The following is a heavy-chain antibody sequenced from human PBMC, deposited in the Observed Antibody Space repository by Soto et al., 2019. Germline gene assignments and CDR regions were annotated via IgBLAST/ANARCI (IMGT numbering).Heavy chain of an antibody. CDR1: GDSVSSNSAA. J-gene: IGHJ3*02. Sequence: SQTLSLTCAISGDSVSSNSAAWNWIRQSPSRGLEWLGRTYYRSKWYNDYAVSVKSRITINPDTSKNQFSLQLNSVTPEDTAVYYCARAGAQYCSGGSCYPDAFDSWGQGTMVTVSS. CDR2: TYYRSKWYN. D-gene: IGHD2-15*01. CDR3: ARAGAQYCSGGSCYPDAFDS. V-gene: IGHV6-1*01.